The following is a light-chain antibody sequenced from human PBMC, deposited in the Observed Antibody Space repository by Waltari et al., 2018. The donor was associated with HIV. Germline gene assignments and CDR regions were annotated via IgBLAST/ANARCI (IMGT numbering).Light chain of an antibody. CDR2: GVN. CDR3: CSYTVNSTGV. V-gene: IGLV2-14*03. Sequence: QSALTQPASVSGSPGQSIAITRTGTTGDIGPYKYVSWDQQHTGKVPKLIISGVNVRPSGVSDRFSGSKSGNTATLTISGLHSDDEADYYCCSYTVNSTGVFGAGTKITV. J-gene: IGLJ1*01. CDR1: TGDIGPYKY.